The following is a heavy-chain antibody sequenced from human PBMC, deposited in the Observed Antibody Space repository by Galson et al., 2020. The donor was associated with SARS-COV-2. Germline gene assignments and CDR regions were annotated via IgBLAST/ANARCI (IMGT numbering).Heavy chain of an antibody. J-gene: IGHJ4*02. CDR1: GFTFSSYG. CDR3: ARDRDFWSDYYYDY. D-gene: IGHD3-3*01. CDR2: IWYDGSNK. Sequence: GESLKISCAASGFTFSSYGMHWVRQAPGKGLEWVAVIWYDGSNKYYADSVKGRFTISRDNSKNTLYLQMNSLRAEDTAVYYCARDRDFWSDYYYDYWGQGTLVTVSS. V-gene: IGHV3-33*01.